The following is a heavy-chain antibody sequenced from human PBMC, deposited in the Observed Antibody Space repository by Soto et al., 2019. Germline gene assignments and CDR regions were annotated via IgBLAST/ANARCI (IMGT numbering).Heavy chain of an antibody. J-gene: IGHJ5*02. CDR2: TYYRSKWYN. CDR1: GDSVSSNSAA. Sequence: SQTLSLTCAISGDSVSSNSAAWNWIRQSPSRGLEWLGRTYYRSKWYNDYAVSVKSRITINPDTSKHQFSLQLNSVTPEETAVYYCGRIRFVGYGGNWFDPWGQGTLVTVSS. D-gene: IGHD4-17*01. V-gene: IGHV6-1*01. CDR3: GRIRFVGYGGNWFDP.